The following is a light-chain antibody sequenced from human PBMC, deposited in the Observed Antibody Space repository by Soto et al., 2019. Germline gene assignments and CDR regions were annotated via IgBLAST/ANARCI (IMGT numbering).Light chain of an antibody. J-gene: IGLJ1*01. CDR2: GVS. Sequence: QSALTQPASVSGSPGQSITISCTGTSSDVGCYNYVSCYQQHPDKAPKFMIYGVSNRPSGVSNRFSGSKSGNTSSLTISGLQAEDEVDYYCCSYTTSNARQIVLGTGTKVTVL. CDR3: CSYTTSNARQIV. V-gene: IGLV2-14*01. CDR1: SSDVGCYNY.